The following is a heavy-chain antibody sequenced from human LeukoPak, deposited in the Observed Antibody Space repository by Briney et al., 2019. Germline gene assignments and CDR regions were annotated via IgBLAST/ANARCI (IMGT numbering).Heavy chain of an antibody. J-gene: IGHJ4*02. CDR2: IYYSGST. Sequence: SETLSLTCTVSGGSISSYYWSWIRQPPGKGLEWIGYIYYSGSTNYNPSLKSRVTISVDTSKNQFSLKLSSVTAADTAVYYCARRPGEYGGNDFDYWGQGTLVTVSS. CDR1: GGSISSYY. V-gene: IGHV4-59*08. D-gene: IGHD4/OR15-4a*01. CDR3: ARRPGEYGGNDFDY.